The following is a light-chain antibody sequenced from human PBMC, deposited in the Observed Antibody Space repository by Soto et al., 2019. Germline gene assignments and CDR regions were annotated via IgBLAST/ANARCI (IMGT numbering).Light chain of an antibody. CDR2: DAT. V-gene: IGKV3-15*01. CDR3: QQYKKWPIT. Sequence: EIVMTQSPDILSVSPGERATLSCRARQSVSSNLAWYQQKPGQSPRLLIHDATTRATGIPARFSGSGSGTELTLTISSLQSEDIAVYYCQQYKKWPITFGGGTRVEVK. CDR1: QSVSSN. J-gene: IGKJ4*01.